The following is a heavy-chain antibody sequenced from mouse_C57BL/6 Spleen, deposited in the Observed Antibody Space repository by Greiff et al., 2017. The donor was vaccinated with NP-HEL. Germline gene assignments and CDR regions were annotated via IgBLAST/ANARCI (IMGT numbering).Heavy chain of an antibody. CDR1: GFNIKNTY. CDR2: IDPANGNT. Sequence: VQLQQSVAELVRPGASVKLSCTASGFNIKNTYMHWVKQRPEQGLEWIGRIDPANGNTKYAPKFQGKATITADPSSNTAYLQLSSLTSEDTAIYYCASRDDYDLYAMDYWGQGTSVTVSS. CDR3: ASRDDYDLYAMDY. V-gene: IGHV14-3*01. J-gene: IGHJ4*01. D-gene: IGHD2-4*01.